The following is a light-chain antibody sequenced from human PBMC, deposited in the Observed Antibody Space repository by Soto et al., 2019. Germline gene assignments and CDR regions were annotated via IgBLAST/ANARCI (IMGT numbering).Light chain of an antibody. CDR2: AAS. CDR1: QNISSY. V-gene: IGKV1-39*01. J-gene: IGKJ1*01. Sequence: DIQMTQSPSSLSASVGDRVTITCRASQNISSYLNWYQQNPGQAPKLLIYAASSLQSGVPSSFSGSGSGTDFTLTISSLQPEDFATYYCQQSYSTPWTFGQGTKVYIK. CDR3: QQSYSTPWT.